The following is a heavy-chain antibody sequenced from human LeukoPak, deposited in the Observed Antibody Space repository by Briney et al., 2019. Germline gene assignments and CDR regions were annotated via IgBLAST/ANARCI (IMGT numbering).Heavy chain of an antibody. CDR3: AREPYYYGSGSYYNLYMDV. V-gene: IGHV4-61*02. Sequence: SETLSLTCTVPGGSISSGSYYRSWIRQPAGKGLEWIGRIYTSGSTNYNPSLKSRVTISVDTSKNQFSLKLSSVTAADTAVYYCAREPYYYGSGSYYNLYMDVWGKGTTVTISS. CDR2: IYTSGST. D-gene: IGHD3-10*01. CDR1: GGSISSGSYY. J-gene: IGHJ6*03.